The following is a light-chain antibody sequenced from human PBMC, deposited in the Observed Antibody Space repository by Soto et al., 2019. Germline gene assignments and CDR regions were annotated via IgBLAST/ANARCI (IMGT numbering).Light chain of an antibody. CDR2: GAS. Sequence: EIVLTQPPGTLSLSPGERATLSCRASQSVSSSYLAWFHQKPGQAPRLLIYGASSRATGIPGRFSGSGSGTDFTLTISRLEPEDFAVYYCHHYGSSSWTFGQGTKVDIK. J-gene: IGKJ1*01. CDR3: HHYGSSSWT. CDR1: QSVSSSY. V-gene: IGKV3-20*01.